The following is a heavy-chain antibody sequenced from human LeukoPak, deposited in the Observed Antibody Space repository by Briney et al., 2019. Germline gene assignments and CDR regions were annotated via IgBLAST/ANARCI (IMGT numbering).Heavy chain of an antibody. Sequence: ASVKVSCKASGGTFRSYAITWVRQAPGQGPEWMGRTISILGTTKYTQKFQGRLTITTDESTSTAYMELSSLISEDTAVYFCATTDYDFMSGSYYMDVWGKGTTVIVSS. D-gene: IGHD3-3*01. J-gene: IGHJ6*03. CDR3: ATTDYDFMSGSYYMDV. V-gene: IGHV1-69*11. CDR2: TISILGTT. CDR1: GGTFRSYA.